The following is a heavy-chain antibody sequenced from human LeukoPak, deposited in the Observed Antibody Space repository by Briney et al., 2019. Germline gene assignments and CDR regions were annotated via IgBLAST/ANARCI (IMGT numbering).Heavy chain of an antibody. CDR1: GGSISSYY. D-gene: IGHD1-26*01. J-gene: IGHJ4*02. CDR2: IYYSGST. CDR3: ARASLGRAINYFDY. Sequence: PSETLSLTCTVSGGSISSYYWNWIRQPPGKGLEWIGYIYYSGSTNYNPSLKSRVTISVDTSKNQFSLKLSSVTAADTAVYYCARASLGRAINYFDYWGQGTLVTVSS. V-gene: IGHV4-59*01.